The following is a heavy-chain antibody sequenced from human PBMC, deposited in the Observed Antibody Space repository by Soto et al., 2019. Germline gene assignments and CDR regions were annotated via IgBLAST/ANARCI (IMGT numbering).Heavy chain of an antibody. Sequence: RGALRVPCAASGVTSSRYAMHWVRQAPGKGLEYVSAISSNGGSTYYANSVKGRFTISRDNSKNTLYLQMGSLRAEDMAVYYCARNGDSGYYFDYWGQGTLVTGSS. CDR2: ISSNGGST. CDR1: GVTSSRYA. D-gene: IGHD3-22*01. CDR3: ARNGDSGYYFDY. J-gene: IGHJ4*02. V-gene: IGHV3-64*01.